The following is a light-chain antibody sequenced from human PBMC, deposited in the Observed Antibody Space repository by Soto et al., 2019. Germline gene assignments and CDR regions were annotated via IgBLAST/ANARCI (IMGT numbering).Light chain of an antibody. V-gene: IGLV2-11*01. CDR1: SSDVGTYNY. CDR3: CSYAGNYTSV. CDR2: DVS. Sequence: QSVLTQPRSVSWSPGQSVTISCTGTSSDVGTYNYVSWYQQHPGKAPKLMIYDVSQRPSGVPDRFSGSKSGNTASLTISGLQAEDESDYYCCSYAGNYTSVFGGGTQLTVL. J-gene: IGLJ2*01.